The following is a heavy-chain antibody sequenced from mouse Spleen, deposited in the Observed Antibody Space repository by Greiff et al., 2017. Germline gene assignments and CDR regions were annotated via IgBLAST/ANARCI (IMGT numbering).Heavy chain of an antibody. CDR2: ISSGGSYT. D-gene: IGHD2-4*01. CDR3: ARKGDYDGGGFDY. CDR1: GFTFSSYG. V-gene: IGHV5-6*01. Sequence: EVHLVESGGDLVKPGGSLKLSCAASGFTFSSYGMSWVRQTPDKRLEWVATISSGGSYTYYPDSVKGRFTISRDNAKNTLYLQMSSLKSEDTAMYYCARKGDYDGGGFDYWGQGTTLTVSS. J-gene: IGHJ2*01.